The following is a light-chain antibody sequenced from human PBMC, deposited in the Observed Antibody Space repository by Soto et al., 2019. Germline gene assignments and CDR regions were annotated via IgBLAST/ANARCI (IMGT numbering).Light chain of an antibody. CDR2: DAS. J-gene: IGKJ5*01. V-gene: IGKV1-5*02. CDR1: QSIGTW. CDR3: PPDQTYT. Sequence: DIKLNLSRPYLAASVGERVNIICRASQSIGTWLAWHQQKPGKAPNLLMFDASTLHTGVPSRFSGSGDGTEFTLSISSLQPDDSAIYFCPPDQTYTFARGTRLE.